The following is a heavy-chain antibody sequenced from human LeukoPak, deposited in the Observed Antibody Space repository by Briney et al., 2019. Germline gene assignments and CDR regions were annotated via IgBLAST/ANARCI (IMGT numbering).Heavy chain of an antibody. Sequence: GASVKVSCKASGYTFTSYAMHWVRHAPGQRLEWMGWINACNGNTKYSQKFQGRVTITRDTSASTAYIELSSLRSEDTAVYYCARDRGYCSSTSCRRVWFDLWGQGTLVTVSS. D-gene: IGHD2-2*01. CDR2: INACNGNT. CDR3: ARDRGYCSSTSCRRVWFDL. J-gene: IGHJ5*02. V-gene: IGHV1-3*01. CDR1: GYTFTSYA.